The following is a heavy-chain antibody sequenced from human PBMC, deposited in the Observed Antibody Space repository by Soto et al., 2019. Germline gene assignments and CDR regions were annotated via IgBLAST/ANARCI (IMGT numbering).Heavy chain of an antibody. D-gene: IGHD1-1*01. CDR2: ISAHSGNT. CDR1: GYAFTTYG. V-gene: IGHV1-18*01. Sequence: QVHLVQSGAEVKKPGASVKVSCQASGYAFTTYGITWVRQAPGQGLEWMGWISAHSGNTNYAQKLQGRVTVTRDTSTSTAYMELRSLRSADPAVSYCARGRYGDYWGQGALVTVSS. J-gene: IGHJ4*02. CDR3: ARGRYGDY.